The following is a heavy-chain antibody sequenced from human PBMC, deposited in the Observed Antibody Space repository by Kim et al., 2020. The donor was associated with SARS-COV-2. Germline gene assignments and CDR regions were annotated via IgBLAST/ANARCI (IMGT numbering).Heavy chain of an antibody. Sequence: ASVKVSCKASGYTFTSYGISWVRQAPGQGLEWMGWISAYNGNTNYAQKLQGRVTMTTDTSTSTAYMELRSLRSDDTAVYYCARDQNGDYYGSGSYGPISDYWGQGTLVTVSS. CDR3: ARDQNGDYYGSGSYGPISDY. V-gene: IGHV1-18*04. J-gene: IGHJ4*02. D-gene: IGHD3-10*01. CDR2: ISAYNGNT. CDR1: GYTFTSYG.